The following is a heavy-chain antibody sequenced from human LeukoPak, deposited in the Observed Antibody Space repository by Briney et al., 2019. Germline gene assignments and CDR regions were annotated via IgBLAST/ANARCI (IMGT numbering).Heavy chain of an antibody. CDR1: GGSISSGSYY. CDR3: AREGGSGYYHFDY. Sequence: SETLSLTCTVSGGSISSGSYYWSWIRQPAGKGLEWIGRIYTSGSINYNPSLKSRVTISVDTSKNQFSLKLSSVTAADAAVYYCAREGGSGYYHFDYWGQGTLVTVSS. D-gene: IGHD3-22*01. CDR2: IYTSGSI. V-gene: IGHV4-61*02. J-gene: IGHJ4*02.